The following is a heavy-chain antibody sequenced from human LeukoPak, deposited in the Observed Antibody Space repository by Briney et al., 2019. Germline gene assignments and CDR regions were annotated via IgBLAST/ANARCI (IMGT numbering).Heavy chain of an antibody. V-gene: IGHV4-59*08. J-gene: IGHJ2*01. CDR1: GGSISSYF. Sequence: SETLSLTCTVSGGSISSYFWSWLRQPPGKRLEWIGYISYSGSTDYNPSLKSRVTLSVDTSKNRLSLKLSSVTAADTAVYYCARKSSRGGFDGYDFWYFDLWGRGTLVTVSS. D-gene: IGHD5-12*01. CDR2: ISYSGST. CDR3: ARKSSRGGFDGYDFWYFDL.